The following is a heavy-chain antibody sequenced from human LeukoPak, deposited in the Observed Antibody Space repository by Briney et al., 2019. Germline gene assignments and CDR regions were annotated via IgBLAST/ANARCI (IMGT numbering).Heavy chain of an antibody. J-gene: IGHJ6*02. Sequence: GGSLRLSCAASGFTFSDYYMTWIRQAPGKGLEWLSYISSTSSYTNYADSVKGRFTISRDNSKDTLFLQMNSLRAEDTAVYYCAKFRGSSSNYYGMDVWGQGTTVTVSS. V-gene: IGHV3-11*03. CDR2: ISSTSSYT. D-gene: IGHD6-6*01. CDR1: GFTFSDYY. CDR3: AKFRGSSSNYYGMDV.